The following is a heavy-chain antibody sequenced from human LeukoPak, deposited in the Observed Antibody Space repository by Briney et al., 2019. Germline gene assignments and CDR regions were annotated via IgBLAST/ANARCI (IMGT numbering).Heavy chain of an antibody. CDR2: IIPIFGTA. J-gene: IGHJ6*02. CDR1: GGTFISYA. V-gene: IGHV1-69*13. CDR3: ARVRLSYYYYGMYV. Sequence: ASVKVSCKASGGTFISYAISWVRQAPGQGLEWMGGIIPIFGTANYAQKFQGRVTITADGSTSTAYMELSSLRSEDTAVYYCARVRLSYYYYGMYVWGQGTTVTVSS.